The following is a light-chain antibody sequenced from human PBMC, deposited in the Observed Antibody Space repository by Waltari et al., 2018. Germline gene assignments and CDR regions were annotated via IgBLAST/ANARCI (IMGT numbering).Light chain of an antibody. CDR3: QQSDTNPIA. J-gene: IGKJ5*01. CDR2: EAS. Sequence: DIQMTQSPSSLSASVGDRVTISCRASQSVTGYLNWYQQKPGKAPKLLIYEASRLHSGVPSRFSGSQAGTDFTLTISVLQPDDFATYYCQQSDTNPIAFGQGTRLEIK. CDR1: QSVTGY. V-gene: IGKV1-39*01.